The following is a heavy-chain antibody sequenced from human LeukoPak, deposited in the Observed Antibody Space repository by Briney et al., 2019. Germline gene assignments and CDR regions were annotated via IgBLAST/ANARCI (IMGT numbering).Heavy chain of an antibody. D-gene: IGHD1-14*01. Sequence: GASVKVSCKASGYTFTNYAMNWVRQAPGQGLEWMGGIIPIFGTANYAQKFQGRVTITADESTSTAYMELSSLRSEDTAVYYCVSMGYDRRADFAGWGQGTLVTVSP. CDR3: VSMGYDRRADFAG. CDR1: GYTFTNYA. V-gene: IGHV1-69*13. CDR2: IIPIFGTA. J-gene: IGHJ4*02.